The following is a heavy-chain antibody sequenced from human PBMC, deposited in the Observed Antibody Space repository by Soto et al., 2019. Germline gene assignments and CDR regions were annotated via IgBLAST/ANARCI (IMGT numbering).Heavy chain of an antibody. V-gene: IGHV1-8*01. J-gene: IGHJ6*02. Sequence: ASVKVSCKASGYTFTSYDINWVRQATGQGLEWMGWMNPNSGNTGYAQKFQGRVTMTRNTSISTAYMELSSLRSEDTAVYFCARELSRKDAGDYVYVWGSYRYYYDYGMDVWGQGTTVTVSS. CDR2: MNPNSGNT. CDR3: ARELSRKDAGDYVYVWGSYRYYYDYGMDV. D-gene: IGHD3-16*02. CDR1: GYTFTSYD.